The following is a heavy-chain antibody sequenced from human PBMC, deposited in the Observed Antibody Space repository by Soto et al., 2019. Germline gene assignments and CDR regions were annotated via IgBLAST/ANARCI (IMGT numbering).Heavy chain of an antibody. Sequence: GASVKVSCKASGGTFSSYAISWVRQAPGQGLEWMGGIIPIFGTANYAQKFQGRVTITADKSTSTAYMELSSLRSEDTAVYYCARGDFDEDYDSSGPWHVWGQGTTVTVSS. CDR1: GGTFSSYA. CDR2: IIPIFGTA. V-gene: IGHV1-69*06. D-gene: IGHD3-22*01. J-gene: IGHJ6*02. CDR3: ARGDFDEDYDSSGPWHV.